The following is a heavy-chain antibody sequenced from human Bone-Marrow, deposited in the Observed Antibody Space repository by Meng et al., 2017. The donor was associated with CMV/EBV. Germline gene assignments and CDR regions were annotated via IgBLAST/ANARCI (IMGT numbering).Heavy chain of an antibody. D-gene: IGHD2-8*01. CDR2: IKQDGSEK. CDR1: GFTFSSYW. J-gene: IGHJ4*02. CDR3: ARRGGVIALINTRHFDY. Sequence: GGSLRLSCAASGFTFSSYWMSWVRQAPGKGLEWVANIKQDGSEKYYVDSVKGRFTISRDNAKNSLYLQMNSLRAEDTAVYYCARRGGVIALINTRHFDYWGQGTRVTGSS. V-gene: IGHV3-7*01.